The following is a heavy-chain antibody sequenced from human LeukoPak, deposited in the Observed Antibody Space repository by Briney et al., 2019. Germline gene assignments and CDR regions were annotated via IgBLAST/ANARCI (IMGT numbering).Heavy chain of an antibody. V-gene: IGHV3-23*01. CDR1: GFSFVNSA. J-gene: IGHJ4*02. CDR3: AKGGSLYFFDS. Sequence: GGSLRLSCAASGFSFVNSAMSWVRQAPGKGLEWVSGIGASGVYTYYADSVKGRFTISRDNPKDTLFLQMDSLRAEDTAVYCCAKGGSLYFFDSWGQGTLVTVSS. D-gene: IGHD1-26*01. CDR2: IGASGVYT.